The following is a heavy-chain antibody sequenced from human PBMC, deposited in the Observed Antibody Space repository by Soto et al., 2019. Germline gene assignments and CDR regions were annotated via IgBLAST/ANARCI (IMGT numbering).Heavy chain of an antibody. CDR3: ARPLWFGESTEYFQH. CDR1: GYTFTSYA. V-gene: IGHV1-3*01. D-gene: IGHD3-10*01. CDR2: INAGNGNT. J-gene: IGHJ1*01. Sequence: ASVKVSCKASGYTFTSYAMHWERQAPGQRLERMGWINAGNGNTKYSQKFQGRVTITRDTSASTAYMELSSLRSEDTSVYYCARPLWFGESTEYFQHWGQGTLVTVSS.